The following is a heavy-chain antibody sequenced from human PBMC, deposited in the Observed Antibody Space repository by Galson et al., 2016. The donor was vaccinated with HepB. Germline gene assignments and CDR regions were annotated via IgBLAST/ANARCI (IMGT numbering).Heavy chain of an antibody. CDR3: ARVFDFWSSPSNYKYYMDV. CDR2: ISSSSKYI. J-gene: IGHJ6*03. V-gene: IGHV3-21*01. CDR1: GFTFNSYT. D-gene: IGHD3-3*01. Sequence: SLRLSCAASGFTFNSYTMTWVRQAPGKGLEWVSSISSSSKYIYYADSVKGRFNIPRDNAKSSLFLQMDSVRAEDTAVYYCARVFDFWSSPSNYKYYMDVWGKGTSVTVSS.